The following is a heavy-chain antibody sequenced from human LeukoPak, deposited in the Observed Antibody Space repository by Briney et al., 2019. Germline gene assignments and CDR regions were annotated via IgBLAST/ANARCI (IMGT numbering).Heavy chain of an antibody. V-gene: IGHV4-59*08. D-gene: IGHD4-17*01. CDR3: ARQDDSYRDYGYYYYSGLNV. Sequence: SETLSLTCTVSGGSISGYYWNWIRQTPGRGLEWTGNLHHSEGTTYNPSLKSRVTISLDTSRNLLSLSLRSVTAADTAVYYCARQDDSYRDYGYYYYSGLNVWGQGTTVDVS. CDR1: GGSISGYY. CDR2: LHHSEGT. J-gene: IGHJ6*02.